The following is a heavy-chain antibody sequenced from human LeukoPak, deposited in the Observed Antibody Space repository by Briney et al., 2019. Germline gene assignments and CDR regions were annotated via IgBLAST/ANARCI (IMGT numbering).Heavy chain of an antibody. CDR2: IYHSGST. CDR3: ASLRGYSYGFIDY. Sequence: PSETLSLTCAISGGSISSSNWWSWVRQPPGKGLEWIGEIYHSGSTNYNPSLKSRVTISVDTSKNQFSLKLSSVTAADTAVYYCASLRGYSYGFIDYWGQGTLVTVSS. D-gene: IGHD5-18*01. CDR1: GGSISSSNW. J-gene: IGHJ4*02. V-gene: IGHV4-4*02.